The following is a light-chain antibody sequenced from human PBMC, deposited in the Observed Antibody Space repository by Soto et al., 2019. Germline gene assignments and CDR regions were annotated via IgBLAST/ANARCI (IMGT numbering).Light chain of an antibody. CDR3: QHYDNLPPFT. CDR1: QDIRKY. J-gene: IGKJ3*01. V-gene: IGKV1-33*01. CDR2: GAS. Sequence: DIPMTQSPSSLSASVGDRVTITCQASQDIRKYLNWYQQKPGRAPKLLIYGASNLETGVPSRFRGSGYGTDFTFAISSLQPEDTATYYCQHYDNLPPFTFGPGTKGAIK.